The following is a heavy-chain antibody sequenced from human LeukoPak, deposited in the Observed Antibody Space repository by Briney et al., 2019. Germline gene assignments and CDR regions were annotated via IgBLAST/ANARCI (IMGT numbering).Heavy chain of an antibody. Sequence: GASVKVSCKASGYTFTSYYIHWVRQAPGQGLEWMGIINPSGGSTTNAGSTRYAPKFTGRVTMTTDKSTSTVYMELSSLRSEDTAVYYCARNGLAHIPYYYYYMDVWGKGTTVTISS. CDR2: INPSGGSTTNAGST. CDR3: ARNGLAHIPYYYYYMDV. V-gene: IGHV1-46*01. D-gene: IGHD2-2*02. CDR1: GYTFTSYY. J-gene: IGHJ6*03.